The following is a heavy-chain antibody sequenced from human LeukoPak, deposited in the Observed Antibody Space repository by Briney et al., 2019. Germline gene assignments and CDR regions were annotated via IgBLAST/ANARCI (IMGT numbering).Heavy chain of an antibody. J-gene: IGHJ3*02. CDR2: INHSGST. D-gene: IGHD3-22*01. V-gene: IGHV4-34*01. CDR3: ARGGITMIVVVTHDAFDI. CDR1: GGSFSGYY. Sequence: PSETLSLTCAVYGGSFSGYYWSWIRQPPGKGLEWIGEINHSGSTNYNPSLKSRVTISVDTSKNQFSLKLSSVTAADTAVYYCARGGITMIVVVTHDAFDIWGQGTMVTVSS.